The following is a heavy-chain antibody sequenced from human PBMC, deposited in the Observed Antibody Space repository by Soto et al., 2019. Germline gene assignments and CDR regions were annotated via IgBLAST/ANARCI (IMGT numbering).Heavy chain of an antibody. V-gene: IGHV3-9*01. CDR1: GFTFDDYA. J-gene: IGHJ5*02. CDR3: KKGGRDSWYSSSCES. Sequence: EVQLVESGGGLVQPGRSLRLSCAASGFTFDDYAMHWVRQVPGKGLEWVSSISWNSGSKGYADSVKGRFTISRDNAKNSLYLQMNSLRAEDTAFYYCKKGGRDSWYSSSCESWGQGTLVTVSS. CDR2: ISWNSGSK. D-gene: IGHD6-13*01.